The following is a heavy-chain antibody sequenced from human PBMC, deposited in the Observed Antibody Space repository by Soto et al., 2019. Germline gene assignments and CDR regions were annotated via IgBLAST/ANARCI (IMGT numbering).Heavy chain of an antibody. V-gene: IGHV1-2*02. J-gene: IGHJ5*02. CDR2: INPNSGGT. CDR1: GYTFTGYY. CDR3: ARVFLYYDSSGLNWFDP. Sequence: PSVKVSCKASGYTFTGYYMHWVRQAPGQGLEWMGWINPNSGGTNYAQKFQGRVTMTRDTSISTAYMELSRLRSDDTAVYYCARVFLYYDSSGLNWFDPWGQGTLVTVSS. D-gene: IGHD3-22*01.